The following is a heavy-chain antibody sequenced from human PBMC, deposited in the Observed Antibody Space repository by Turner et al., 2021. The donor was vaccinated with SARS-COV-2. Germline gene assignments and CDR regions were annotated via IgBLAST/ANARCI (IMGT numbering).Heavy chain of an antibody. D-gene: IGHD6-13*01. CDR3: ARGPTDSSSWMGYYFDY. CDR1: GVPFSSYG. V-gene: IGHV3-33*01. J-gene: IGHJ4*02. Sequence: QVQLVESGGGVVQPGRSLRLSCAASGVPFSSYGMHGVRQAPGKGLEWVGVIWYDGSNKYYADSVKGRFTISRDNSKNTLYLQTNSLRAEDTAVYYCARGPTDSSSWMGYYFDYWGQGTLVTVSS. CDR2: IWYDGSNK.